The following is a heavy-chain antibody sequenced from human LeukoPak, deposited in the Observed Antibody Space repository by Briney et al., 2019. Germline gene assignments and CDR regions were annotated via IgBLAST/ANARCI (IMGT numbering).Heavy chain of an antibody. D-gene: IGHD3-10*01. CDR3: ARGGGDS. V-gene: IGHV3-7*01. CDR2: MTQDGGGK. CDR1: GVTVSRYW. J-gene: IGHJ4*02. Sequence: PGGSLRLSCAASGVTVSRYWMSWVRQAPGKGLEWVAMMTQDGGGKYYVDSVKGRFTISGDNAKNSLYLQMNSLRAEDTAVYYCARGGGDSWGQGTL.